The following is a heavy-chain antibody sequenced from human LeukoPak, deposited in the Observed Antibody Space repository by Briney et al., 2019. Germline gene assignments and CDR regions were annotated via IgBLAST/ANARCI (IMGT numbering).Heavy chain of an antibody. J-gene: IGHJ4*02. CDR1: GGSISSSSYY. D-gene: IGHD3-10*01. CDR2: IYYSGST. Sequence: PSETLSLTCTVSGGSISSSSYYWGWIRQPPGKGLEWIGSIYYSGSTYYNPSLKSRVTISVDTSKNQFSLKLSSVTAADTAVYYCATHPLRRVRGPKGGAYFDYWGQGTLVTVSS. CDR3: ATHPLRRVRGPKGGAYFDY. V-gene: IGHV4-39*07.